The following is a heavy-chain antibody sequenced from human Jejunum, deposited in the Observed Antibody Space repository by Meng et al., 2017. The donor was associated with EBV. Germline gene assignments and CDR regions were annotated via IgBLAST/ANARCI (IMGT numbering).Heavy chain of an antibody. CDR2: NTGDGGAT. CDR3: AKDRPSPQHYSNE. D-gene: IGHD2-8*01. V-gene: IGHV3-23*01. Sequence: EVYKLVAGVGLLMLVESLSRSFEAGALTFSVYVMSWVRQAPGKGRNWVSTNTGDGGATFYADSVEGRFTISRDNSKNTLFLQMNSLRAEDTAVYYCAKDRPSPQHYSNEWGQGTLVTVSS. J-gene: IGHJ4*02. CDR1: ALTFSVYV.